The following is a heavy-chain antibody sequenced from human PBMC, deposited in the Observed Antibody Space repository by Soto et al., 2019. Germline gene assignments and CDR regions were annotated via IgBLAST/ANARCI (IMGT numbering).Heavy chain of an antibody. Sequence: KTSETLSLTCTVSGGSVSSGSYYWSWIRQPPGKGLEWIGYIYYSGSTNYNPSLKSRVTISVDTSKNQFSLKLSSVTAADTAVYYCARCRDGTGTTGDYWGQGTLVTVSS. CDR1: GGSVSSGSYY. J-gene: IGHJ4*02. D-gene: IGHD1-7*01. V-gene: IGHV4-61*01. CDR2: IYYSGST. CDR3: ARCRDGTGTTGDY.